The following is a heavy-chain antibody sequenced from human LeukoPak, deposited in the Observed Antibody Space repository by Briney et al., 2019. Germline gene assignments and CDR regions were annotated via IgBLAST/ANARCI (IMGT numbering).Heavy chain of an antibody. CDR1: GYFISSGHY. D-gene: IGHD2-15*01. Sequence: SETLSLTCAVSGYFISSGHYWGWIRQPPGRGLEWIGSIYHSGGTYYNASLKSRVTISVDTSKNQFSLKLSSMTAAGTAVYYCARPSGGYPVYYFDYWGQGTLVTVSS. CDR3: ARPSGGYPVYYFDY. CDR2: IYHSGGT. V-gene: IGHV4-38-2*01. J-gene: IGHJ4*02.